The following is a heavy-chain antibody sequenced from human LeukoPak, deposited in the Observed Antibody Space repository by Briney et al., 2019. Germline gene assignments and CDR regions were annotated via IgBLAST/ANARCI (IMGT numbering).Heavy chain of an antibody. CDR2: ISAYSGNT. V-gene: IGHV1-18*01. J-gene: IGHJ4*02. CDR1: GSTFTNYG. CDR3: AKAPDDYDFWSGPFDY. D-gene: IGHD3-3*01. Sequence: ASVKVSCKASGSTFTNYGISWVRQAPGQGLEWMGWISAYSGNTNYAQNLQGRVTMTTDTSTSTAYMELRSLRSDDTAVYYCAKAPDDYDFWSGPFDYWGRGTLVTVSS.